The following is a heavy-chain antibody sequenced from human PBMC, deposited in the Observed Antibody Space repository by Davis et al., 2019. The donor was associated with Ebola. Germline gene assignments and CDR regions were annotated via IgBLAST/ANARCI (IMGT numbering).Heavy chain of an antibody. D-gene: IGHD2-21*02. Sequence: GESLKISCAASGFTFSDYYMSWIRQAPGKGLEWVSYISSSGSTIYYADSVKGRFTISRDNAKNSLYLQMNSLRDEDTAVYYCASTALPYYYYGMDVWGQGTTVTVSS. CDR2: ISSSGSTI. CDR1: GFTFSDYY. J-gene: IGHJ6*02. CDR3: ASTALPYYYYGMDV. V-gene: IGHV3-11*04.